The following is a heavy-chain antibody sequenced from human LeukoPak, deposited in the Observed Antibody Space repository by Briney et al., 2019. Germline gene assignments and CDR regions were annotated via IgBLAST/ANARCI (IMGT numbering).Heavy chain of an antibody. V-gene: IGHV3-21*01. J-gene: IGHJ4*02. D-gene: IGHD3-22*01. CDR3: ARVLHKRNYDSSVYYGY. Sequence: GGSLRLSCAASGFTLSSYTMNWVRQAPGKGLEWVSSISSSSSYIYYADSVKGRFTISRDNAKNSLYLQMNSLRAEDTAVYYCARVLHKRNYDSSVYYGYWGQGTLVTVSS. CDR1: GFTLSSYT. CDR2: ISSSSSYI.